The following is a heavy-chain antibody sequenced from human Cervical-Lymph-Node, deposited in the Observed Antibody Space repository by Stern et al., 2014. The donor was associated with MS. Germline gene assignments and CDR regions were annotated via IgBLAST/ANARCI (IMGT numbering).Heavy chain of an antibody. V-gene: IGHV3-30*04. CDR2: TSYDGRDK. CDR1: GFVFRRYA. Sequence: VHLVESGGGVVQPGRSLRLSCAASGFVFRRYALHWVRQAPGMGLEWVALTSYDGRDKYYTDSVKGRFTVSRDNSNNTVDLEMNSLRLEDTAVYYCAKGGSGSYLDWGQGSLVTVSS. J-gene: IGHJ4*02. D-gene: IGHD1-26*01. CDR3: AKGGSGSYLD.